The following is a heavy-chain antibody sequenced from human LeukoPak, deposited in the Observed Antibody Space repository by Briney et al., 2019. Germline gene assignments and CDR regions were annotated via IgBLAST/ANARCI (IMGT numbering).Heavy chain of an antibody. Sequence: GGSLRLSCAASGFTFTSCAMHWVRQAPGKGLEWVAVMSYDGINEYYADSVKGRFTISRDNSKDTLYLQMNTLRPEDTAVYYCARGGWRAAVAGSVYHYWGQGTLVTVSS. D-gene: IGHD6-19*01. CDR2: MSYDGINE. V-gene: IGHV3-30-3*01. J-gene: IGHJ4*02. CDR1: GFTFTSCA. CDR3: ARGGWRAAVAGSVYHY.